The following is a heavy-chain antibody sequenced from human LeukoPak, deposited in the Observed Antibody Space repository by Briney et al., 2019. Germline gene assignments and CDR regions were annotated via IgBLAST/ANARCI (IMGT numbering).Heavy chain of an antibody. Sequence: PGGSLRLSCAASGFTFSSYAMSWVRQPPAKGLEWVSAISGSGGSTYYAASVKGRFTISRDNSKNMLYLQMNSLRADDTAVYFCAKETGDWLQRFEFDYWGQGTLVTVSS. CDR1: GFTFSSYA. CDR2: ISGSGGST. J-gene: IGHJ4*02. CDR3: AKETGDWLQRFEFDY. D-gene: IGHD3-3*01. V-gene: IGHV3-23*01.